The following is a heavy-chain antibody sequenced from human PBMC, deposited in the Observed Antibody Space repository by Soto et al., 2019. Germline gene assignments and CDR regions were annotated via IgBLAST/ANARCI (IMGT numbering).Heavy chain of an antibody. Sequence: SETLSLTCTVSGVSISSGTYYWNWIRQHPGKGLEWIGYIYDSGSTYYNPSLKSRVTISVDTSKNQFSLKLSSVTAADTAVYYCAREEVAYYGSGSYNWFDPWGQGTPVTVSS. CDR3: AREEVAYYGSGSYNWFDP. CDR2: IYDSGST. J-gene: IGHJ5*02. CDR1: GVSISSGTYY. D-gene: IGHD3-10*01. V-gene: IGHV4-31*03.